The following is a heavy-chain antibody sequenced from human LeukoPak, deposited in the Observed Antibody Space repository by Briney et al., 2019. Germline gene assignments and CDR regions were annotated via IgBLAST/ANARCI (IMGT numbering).Heavy chain of an antibody. Sequence: GASVKVSCKASGCTFTIYDINWVRQAPGQGLEWVGWMNPNNGGTVYAQKFQGRVTMTRDTSTGTLYMELNSLKSEDTAVYYCARGAIFGVTPRGYGMDVWGQGTTVTVSS. V-gene: IGHV1-8*01. CDR3: ARGAIFGVTPRGYGMDV. CDR1: GCTFTIYD. D-gene: IGHD3-3*01. CDR2: MNPNNGGT. J-gene: IGHJ6*02.